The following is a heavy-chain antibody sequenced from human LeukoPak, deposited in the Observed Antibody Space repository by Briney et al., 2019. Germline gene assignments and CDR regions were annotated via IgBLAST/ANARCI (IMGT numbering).Heavy chain of an antibody. CDR2: IYYTGST. Sequence: PSETLSLTCAVSGGPISSRSCYWGWIRQPPGKGLEWIGSIYYTGSTYHNPSLKSRVTMSVDTSMNQFSLNLNSVTAADTAVYYCARGVITIFGVVIDYFDYWGQGTLVTVSS. V-gene: IGHV4-39*07. J-gene: IGHJ4*02. CDR1: GGPISSRSCY. D-gene: IGHD3-3*01. CDR3: ARGVITIFGVVIDYFDY.